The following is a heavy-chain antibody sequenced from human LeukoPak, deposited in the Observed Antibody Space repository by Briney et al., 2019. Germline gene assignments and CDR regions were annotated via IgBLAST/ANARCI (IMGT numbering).Heavy chain of an antibody. J-gene: IGHJ5*02. V-gene: IGHV3-7*01. CDR1: GFIFSSYW. Sequence: GGSLRLSCAASGFIFSSYWMSWVRQAPGKGLEGVANIKQDGSDKYYVDSVKGRFTISRDNAKNSLYLQMNSLRAEDTAVYYCARVSSSGGFDPWGQGTLVTVSS. D-gene: IGHD6-19*01. CDR2: IKQDGSDK. CDR3: ARVSSSGGFDP.